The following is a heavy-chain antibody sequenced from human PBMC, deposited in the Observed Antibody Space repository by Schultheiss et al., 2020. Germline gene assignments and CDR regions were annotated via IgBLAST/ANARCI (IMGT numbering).Heavy chain of an antibody. CDR2: ISGDSTYI. J-gene: IGHJ6*02. D-gene: IGHD2-15*01. Sequence: GGSLRLSCTASGFTLRTYTINWVRQAPGKGLEWVSSISGDSTYIYYADSVRGRFTLSRDNSKNTLYLQMNSLRAEDTAVYYCAKDASYDCSGGSCSYGMDVWGQGTTVTVSS. V-gene: IGHV3-21*01. CDR1: GFTLRTYT. CDR3: AKDASYDCSGGSCSYGMDV.